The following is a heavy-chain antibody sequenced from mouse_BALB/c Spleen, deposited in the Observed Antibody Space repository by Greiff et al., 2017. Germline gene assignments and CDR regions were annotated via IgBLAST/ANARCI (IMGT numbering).Heavy chain of an antibody. V-gene: IGHV5-15*02. CDR2: ISNLAYSI. CDR1: GFTFSDYG. CDR3: ARDAYEWYFDV. D-gene: IGHD6-5*01. Sequence: EVQLQESGGGLVQPGGSRKLSCAASGFTFSDYGMAWVRQAPGKGPEWVAFISNLAYSIYYADTVTGRFTISRENAKNTLYLEMSSLRSEDTAMYYCARDAYEWYFDVWGAGTTVTVSS. J-gene: IGHJ1*01.